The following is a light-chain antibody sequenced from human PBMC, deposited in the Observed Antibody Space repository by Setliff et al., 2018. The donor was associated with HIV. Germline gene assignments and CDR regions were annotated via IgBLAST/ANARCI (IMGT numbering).Light chain of an antibody. J-gene: IGLJ3*02. CDR2: DND. Sequence: QSALTQPPSVSAAPGQKVTISCSGSSSNIGNNYVSWYQQLPGTAPKLLIYDNDQRPSGIPDRFSGSKSGTSATLGITGLQTGDEADYHCATWDNSLSGVAFGGGTK. V-gene: IGLV1-51*01. CDR1: SSNIGNNY. CDR3: ATWDNSLSGVA.